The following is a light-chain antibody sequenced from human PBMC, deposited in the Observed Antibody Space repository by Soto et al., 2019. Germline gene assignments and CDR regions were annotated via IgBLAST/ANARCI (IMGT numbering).Light chain of an antibody. J-gene: IGLJ2*01. Sequence: QSVLTQPPSVSGAPGQRVTISCTGGSSNIGAGYDVHWYQKLPGTAPKLLIYDNSIRPSGVPDRFFGSKSGTSASLAITGLQAEDEADYYCQSYDGSLSALFGGGTKVTVL. V-gene: IGLV1-40*01. CDR1: SSNIGAGYD. CDR3: QSYDGSLSAL. CDR2: DNS.